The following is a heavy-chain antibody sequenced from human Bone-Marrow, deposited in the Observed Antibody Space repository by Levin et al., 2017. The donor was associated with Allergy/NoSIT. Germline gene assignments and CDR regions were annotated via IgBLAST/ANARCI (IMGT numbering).Heavy chain of an antibody. J-gene: IGHJ4*02. Sequence: ASVKVSCKASGYTFTTYYMHWVRQAPGQGLEWMGLINPSGGSTVYAQKFRGRVTMTTDTSTSTFYMELSSLRSEDMAVYYCARDQAGVPFDYWGQGTLVTVSS. CDR2: INPSGGST. D-gene: IGHD2-8*01. CDR1: GYTFTTYY. V-gene: IGHV1-46*01. CDR3: ARDQAGVPFDY.